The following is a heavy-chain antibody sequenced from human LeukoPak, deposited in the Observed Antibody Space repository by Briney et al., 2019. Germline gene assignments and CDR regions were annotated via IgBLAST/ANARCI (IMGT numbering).Heavy chain of an antibody. CDR1: GFTFSSYG. Sequence: GGSLRLSCAASGFTFSSYGMHWVRQAPGKGLEWVSAISGSGGSTYYADSVKGRFTISRDNSKNTLYLQMNSLRAEDTAVYYCAKDESARPGYSSSWSDYWGQGTLVTVSS. D-gene: IGHD6-13*01. CDR3: AKDESARPGYSSSWSDY. J-gene: IGHJ4*02. V-gene: IGHV3-23*01. CDR2: ISGSGGST.